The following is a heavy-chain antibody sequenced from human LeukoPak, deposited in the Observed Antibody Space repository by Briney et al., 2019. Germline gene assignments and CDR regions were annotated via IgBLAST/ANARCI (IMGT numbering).Heavy chain of an antibody. V-gene: IGHV4-34*01. CDR3: ARVDSKGPPVGYFQH. Sequence: SETLSLTCAVYGGSFSGYYWSWIRQPPGKGLEWIGEINHSGSTNYNPSLKSRVTISVDTSKNQFSLKLSSVTAADTAVYYCARVDSKGPPVGYFQHWGQGTLVTVSS. CDR2: INHSGST. CDR1: GGSFSGYY. J-gene: IGHJ1*01.